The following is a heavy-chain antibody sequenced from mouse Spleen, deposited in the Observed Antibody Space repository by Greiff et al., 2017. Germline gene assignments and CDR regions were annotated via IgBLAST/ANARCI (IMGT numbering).Heavy chain of an antibody. CDR3: TRFGYDY. CDR2: IDPETGGT. CDR1: GYTFTDYE. Sequence: SGAELVRPGASVTLSCKASGYTFTDYEMHWVKQTPVHGLEWIGAIDPETGGTAYNQRFKGKATLTADKSSSTAYMELRSLTSEDSAVYYCTRFGYDYWGQGTTLTVSS. D-gene: IGHD2-2*01. J-gene: IGHJ2*01. V-gene: IGHV1-15*01.